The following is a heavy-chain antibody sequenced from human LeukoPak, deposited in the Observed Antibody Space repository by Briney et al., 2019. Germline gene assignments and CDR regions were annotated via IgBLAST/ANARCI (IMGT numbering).Heavy chain of an antibody. CDR2: INLSGST. J-gene: IGHJ4*02. V-gene: IGHV4-34*01. CDR1: GGSLSGYY. CDR3: ARGLYDYVWGSYRPFDY. D-gene: IGHD3-16*02. Sequence: SETLSLTCAVYGGSLSGYYWSWIRQPPGKGLEWIVDINLSGSTNYNPSLKSRVTISVDTSKNQFSLKLSSVTAADTAVYYCARGLYDYVWGSYRPFDYWGQGTLVTVSS.